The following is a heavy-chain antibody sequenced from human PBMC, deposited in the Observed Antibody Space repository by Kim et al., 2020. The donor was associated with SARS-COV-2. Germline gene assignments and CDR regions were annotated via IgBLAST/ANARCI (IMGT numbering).Heavy chain of an antibody. CDR2: ISGSGGTT. Sequence: GGSLRLSCAASGFTFSNYAMSWVRQAPGKGLEWVSAISGSGGTTFYADSVKGRLTISRDNSKNTLYLQMNSLRAEDTAVYYCAKDLTTLVTSSPHYWGQGTLVTVSS. CDR3: AKDLTTLVTSSPHY. D-gene: IGHD3-22*01. CDR1: GFTFSNYA. V-gene: IGHV3-23*01. J-gene: IGHJ4*02.